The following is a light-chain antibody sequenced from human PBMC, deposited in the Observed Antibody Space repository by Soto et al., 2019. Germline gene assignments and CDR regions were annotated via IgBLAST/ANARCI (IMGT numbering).Light chain of an antibody. CDR1: SSDVGDYNF. Sequence: QSALTQPASVSGSPGQSITLSCTGTSSDVGDYNFVSWYQHHPGKAPKLIIYGVINRPSGVSNRFSGSKSGNTASLTISGLQAEDGADYYCSSYTSSTTRLMFGGGTKLTVL. V-gene: IGLV2-14*03. CDR3: SSYTSSTTRLM. J-gene: IGLJ3*02. CDR2: GVI.